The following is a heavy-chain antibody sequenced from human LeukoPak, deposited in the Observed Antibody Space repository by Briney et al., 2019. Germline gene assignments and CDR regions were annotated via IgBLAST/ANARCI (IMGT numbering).Heavy chain of an antibody. D-gene: IGHD3-10*01. Sequence: GESLRLSCAASGFNFSTLWMTWVRQVPEKGLEWVANIKEEGSQIYHVDAVKGRFSICKDHAKTSLYLQMNRLSVTDTAVHYCVTDQTGRHPYFFDYWGQGTLVTVSS. CDR1: GFNFSTLW. V-gene: IGHV3-7*01. CDR3: VTDQTGRHPYFFDY. J-gene: IGHJ4*02. CDR2: IKEEGSQI.